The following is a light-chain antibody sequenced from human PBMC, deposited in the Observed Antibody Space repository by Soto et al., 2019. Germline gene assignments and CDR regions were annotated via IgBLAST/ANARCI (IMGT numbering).Light chain of an antibody. Sequence: DILMTQSPSSLSASVGDRVTITCRASQRISSYVNWYQQKPGRAPSLLIWDASTMQSGVPSRFSGSGSGTDLILTISSLQPEDVATYYCQQTYTPPRTFGQGTTVDIK. CDR2: DAS. V-gene: IGKV1-39*01. J-gene: IGKJ1*01. CDR1: QRISSY. CDR3: QQTYTPPRT.